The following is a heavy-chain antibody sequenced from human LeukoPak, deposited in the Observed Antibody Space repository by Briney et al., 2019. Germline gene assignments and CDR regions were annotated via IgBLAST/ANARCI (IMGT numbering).Heavy chain of an antibody. CDR2: IISSSTYV. CDR1: GFAFSSYS. Sequence: PGGSLRLSCAASGFAFSSYSMNWVRQAPGKGLEWVSSIISSSTYVYYADSVKGRFTISRDNAKNSLYLQMNSLRAEDTAVYYCARDPQYCSGGSCYSFDYWGQGTLVTVSS. V-gene: IGHV3-21*01. D-gene: IGHD2-15*01. J-gene: IGHJ4*02. CDR3: ARDPQYCSGGSCYSFDY.